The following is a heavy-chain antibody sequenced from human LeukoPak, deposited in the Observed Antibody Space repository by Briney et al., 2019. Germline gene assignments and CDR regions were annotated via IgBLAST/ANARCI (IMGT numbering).Heavy chain of an antibody. CDR2: IYYSGST. CDR3: ARSTSWFGESYNWFDP. V-gene: IGHV4-59*01. J-gene: IGHJ5*02. D-gene: IGHD3-10*01. CDR1: GASISSYY. Sequence: SETLSLTCSVSGASISSYYWSWIRQPPGKGLEWIGYIYYSGSTNYNPSLKSRVTISVDTSKNQFSLKLSSVTAADTAVYYCARSTSWFGESYNWFDPWGQGTLVTVSS.